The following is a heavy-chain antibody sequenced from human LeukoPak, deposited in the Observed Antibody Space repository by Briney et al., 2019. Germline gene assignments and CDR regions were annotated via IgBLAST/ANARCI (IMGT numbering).Heavy chain of an antibody. CDR1: GFTVSSNY. D-gene: IGHD1-26*01. CDR3: ARDRVGATTNFDY. V-gene: IGHV3-53*01. Sequence: GGSLRLSCAASGFTVSSNYMSWVRQALGKGLDWVSVIYSGGNTYYADSVKGRFTISRDNSKNTLYLQMNGLRAEDTAVYYCARDRVGATTNFDYWGQGTLVTVSS. CDR2: IYSGGNT. J-gene: IGHJ4*02.